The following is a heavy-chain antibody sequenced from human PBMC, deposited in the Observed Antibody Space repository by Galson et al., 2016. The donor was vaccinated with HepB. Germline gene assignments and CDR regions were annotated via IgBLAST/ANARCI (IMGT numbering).Heavy chain of an antibody. J-gene: IGHJ3*02. D-gene: IGHD2/OR15-2a*01. CDR1: GDSVSNNNAA. V-gene: IGHV6-1*01. CDR3: AKEGDFRPYDAFDI. Sequence: CAISGDSVSNNNAAWNWIRQSPSRGLEWLGRTYYRSKWYNDYAVSVKSRITINPDISKNQFSLNLTSVTAADTAIYFCAKEGDFRPYDAFDIWGQGTMVTVSS. CDR2: TYYRSKWYN.